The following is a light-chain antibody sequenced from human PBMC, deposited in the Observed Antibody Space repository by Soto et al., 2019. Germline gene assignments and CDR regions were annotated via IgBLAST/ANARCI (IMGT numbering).Light chain of an antibody. J-gene: IGKJ1*01. CDR3: QQYVTSSHRT. V-gene: IGKV3-20*01. Sequence: EIVLTQSPGTLFLSPGERATLSCRASHTISSSYLAWYQQKPGQAPRLLMYGISRRATGIPDRFCGSGSGTDFTLTITRLEPEDFAVYYCQQYVTSSHRTDGQGTPVDIK. CDR2: GIS. CDR1: HTISSSY.